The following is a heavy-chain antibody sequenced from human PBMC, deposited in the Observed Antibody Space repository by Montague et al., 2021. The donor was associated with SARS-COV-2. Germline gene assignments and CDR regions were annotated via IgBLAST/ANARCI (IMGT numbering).Heavy chain of an antibody. CDR3: VRDLAGARGN. D-gene: IGHD6-6*01. J-gene: IGHJ4*02. Sequence: SLRLSCAASGFNFIGNWMHWVRQAPGKGLEWVSRLNEYGTITSYADSVKGRFTISRDNAQNILYLQMNSLRVEDTAMYYCVRDLAGARGNWGQGTLVIVSS. CDR2: LNEYGTIT. CDR1: GFNFIGNW. V-gene: IGHV3-74*01.